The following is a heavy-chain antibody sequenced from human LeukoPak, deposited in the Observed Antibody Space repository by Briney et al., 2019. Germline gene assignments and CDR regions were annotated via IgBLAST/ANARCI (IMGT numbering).Heavy chain of an antibody. V-gene: IGHV4-34*01. D-gene: IGHD4-17*01. CDR2: INHSGST. CDR1: GFTFSDYY. Sequence: GSLRLSCAASGFTFSDYYMSWIRQPPGKGLEWIGEINHSGSTNYNPSLKSRVTISVDTSKNQFSLKLSSVTAADTAVYYCARETDGDYFDYWGQGTLVTVSS. CDR3: ARETDGDYFDY. J-gene: IGHJ4*02.